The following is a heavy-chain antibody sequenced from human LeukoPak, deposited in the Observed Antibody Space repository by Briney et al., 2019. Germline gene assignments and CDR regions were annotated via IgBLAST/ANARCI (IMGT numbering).Heavy chain of an antibody. CDR2: IIPIFGTA. CDR3: ARDFDSSGYYYSDAFDI. J-gene: IGHJ3*02. CDR1: GGTFSSYA. Sequence: SVKVSCKASGGTFSSYAISWVRQAPGQGIEWMGWIIPIFGTANYAQKFQGRVTITADESTSTAYMELSSLRSEDTAVYYCARDFDSSGYYYSDAFDIWGQGTMVTVSS. V-gene: IGHV1-69*01. D-gene: IGHD3-22*01.